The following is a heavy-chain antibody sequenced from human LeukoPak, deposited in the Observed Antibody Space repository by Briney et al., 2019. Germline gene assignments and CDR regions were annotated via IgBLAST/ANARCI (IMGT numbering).Heavy chain of an antibody. CDR1: GGSISSYY. CDR3: ARDFAEGQPQDAFDI. Sequence: SETLSLTCTVSGGSISSYYWSWIRQPAGKGLEWTGRIYTSGSTNYNPSLKSRVTMSVDTSKNQFSLKLSSVTAADTAVYYCARDFAEGQPQDAFDIWGQGTMVTVSS. J-gene: IGHJ3*02. CDR2: IYTSGST. V-gene: IGHV4-4*07. D-gene: IGHD3-3*01.